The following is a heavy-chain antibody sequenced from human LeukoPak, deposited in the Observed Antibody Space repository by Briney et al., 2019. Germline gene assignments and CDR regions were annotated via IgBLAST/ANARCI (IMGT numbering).Heavy chain of an antibody. Sequence: GASVKVSCKASGYTFTSYDINWVRQATGQGLEWIGWMNPNSGNTGYAQKFQGRATMTRNTSISTAYMELSSLRSEDTAVYYCARAPNYYGSGSYYNPPDFWGQGTLVTVSS. J-gene: IGHJ4*02. CDR3: ARAPNYYGSGSYYNPPDF. CDR1: GYTFTSYD. D-gene: IGHD3-10*01. V-gene: IGHV1-8*01. CDR2: MNPNSGNT.